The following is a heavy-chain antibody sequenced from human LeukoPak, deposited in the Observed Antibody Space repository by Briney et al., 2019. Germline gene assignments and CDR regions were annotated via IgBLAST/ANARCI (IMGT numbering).Heavy chain of an antibody. CDR2: INYSGST. V-gene: IGHV4-39*07. CDR1: GGSISSSSYY. J-gene: IGHJ3*02. Sequence: SETLSLTCTVSGGSISSSSYYWGWIRQPPGKGLEWIGSINYSGSTYYNPSLKSRVTISVDTSKNQFSLKLSSVTAADTAVYYCARGPPWDLLGLAFDIWGQGTMVTVSS. CDR3: ARGPPWDLLGLAFDI. D-gene: IGHD1-26*01.